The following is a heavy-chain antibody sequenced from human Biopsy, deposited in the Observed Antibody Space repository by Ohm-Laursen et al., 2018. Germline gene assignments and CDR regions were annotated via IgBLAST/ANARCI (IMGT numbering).Heavy chain of an antibody. CDR2: VDWDDYK. V-gene: IGHV2-70*11. CDR3: ARTPILIVSAGLVYRHRRHLQGMDV. Sequence: TQTLTLTRSFSGFSLSARGMCVSWIRQAPGKALEWLARVDWDDYKDYSASLQAKLSISKDTSNDQVVLTVNNVDPADTATYYCARTPILIVSAGLVYRHRRHLQGMDVWGQGIAVTVS. J-gene: IGHJ6*02. CDR1: GFSLSARGMC. D-gene: IGHD6-13*01.